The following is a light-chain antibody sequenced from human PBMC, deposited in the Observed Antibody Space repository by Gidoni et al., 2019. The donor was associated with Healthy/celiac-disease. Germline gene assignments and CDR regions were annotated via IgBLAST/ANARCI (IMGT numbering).Light chain of an antibody. CDR2: GAS. J-gene: IGKJ4*01. V-gene: IGKV3-15*01. Sequence: EIVMTQSPATLSVSPGARATLSCRASQSVSSNLTWYQQKPGQAPRLLIYGASTRATGIPARFSGSGSGTEFTLTISSLQSEDFAVYYCQQYNNWPPSTFXGXTKVEIK. CDR1: QSVSSN. CDR3: QQYNNWPPST.